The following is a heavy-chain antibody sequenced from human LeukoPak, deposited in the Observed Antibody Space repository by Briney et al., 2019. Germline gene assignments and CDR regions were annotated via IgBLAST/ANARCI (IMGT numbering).Heavy chain of an antibody. CDR3: AKGDAYSSGSYFEY. D-gene: IGHD3-10*01. V-gene: IGHV3-23*01. Sequence: GGSLRLSCAASGFTFNSHAMSCVRQAPGKRLEWVSGVCGRGDSTYYADSVKRRVAISGDNGKNQLYLQVNSLRADDTAVYYCAKGDAYSSGSYFEYWGQGALVTVSS. CDR2: VCGRGDST. CDR1: GFTFNSHA. J-gene: IGHJ4*02.